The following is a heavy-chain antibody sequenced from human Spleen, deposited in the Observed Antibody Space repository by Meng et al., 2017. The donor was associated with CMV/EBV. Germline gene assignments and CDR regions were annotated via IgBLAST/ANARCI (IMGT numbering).Heavy chain of an antibody. Sequence: GGAVSSADSVWSWIRQHPGKGLEWIGYIYYSGSTYYNPSLKSRVTISVDTSKNQFALRLSAVTAADTAVYYCARATAESMAARYFQHWGQGTLVTVSS. V-gene: IGHV4-31*02. D-gene: IGHD6-6*01. CDR1: GGAVSSADSV. CDR3: ARATAESMAARYFQH. J-gene: IGHJ1*01. CDR2: IYYSGST.